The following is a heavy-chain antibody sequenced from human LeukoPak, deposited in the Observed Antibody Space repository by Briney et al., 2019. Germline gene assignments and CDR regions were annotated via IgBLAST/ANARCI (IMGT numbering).Heavy chain of an antibody. CDR3: ARGGGNFDY. CDR1: GFIFSEYW. Sequence: GGSLRLSCAASGFIFSEYWMNWVRQAPGKGLEWVTNIKQDGSEKYYVDSVKGRFTISRDNAKNSLYLQMNSLRAEATAVYYCARGGGNFDYWGQGTLVTVSS. J-gene: IGHJ4*02. D-gene: IGHD3-16*01. V-gene: IGHV3-7*04. CDR2: IKQDGSEK.